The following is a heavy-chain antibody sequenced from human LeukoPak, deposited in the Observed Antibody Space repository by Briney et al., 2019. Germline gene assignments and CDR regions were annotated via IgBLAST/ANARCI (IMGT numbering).Heavy chain of an antibody. J-gene: IGHJ3*01. V-gene: IGHV3-74*01. D-gene: IGHD6-25*01. CDR2: VNGPGDWT. CDR1: GFTFSSHW. Sequence: HPGGSLRLSCAASGFTFSSHWMHWVRQAPGEGLVWVSRVNGPGDWTHYADCVRGRFIISRDNAENTISLQMNNLRAEDTAVYFCAREVFEGQRQSDAFDVWGQGTMVTVSS. CDR3: AREVFEGQRQSDAFDV.